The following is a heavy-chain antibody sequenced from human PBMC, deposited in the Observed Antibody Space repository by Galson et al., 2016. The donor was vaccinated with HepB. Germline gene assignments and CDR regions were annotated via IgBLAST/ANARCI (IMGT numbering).Heavy chain of an antibody. Sequence: SLRLSCAASGFSFYGFAMSWVRQAPGKGLEWVSQIRERESDATPAYADSVKGRFTISRDNSKNMLFLQMSSLRVEDTAVYYCTKDFRGGYRYGPCDHWGQGTLVTVSS. CDR3: TKDFRGGYRYGPCDH. CDR2: IRERESDATP. V-gene: IGHV3-23*01. D-gene: IGHD3-10*01. J-gene: IGHJ5*02. CDR1: GFSFYGFA.